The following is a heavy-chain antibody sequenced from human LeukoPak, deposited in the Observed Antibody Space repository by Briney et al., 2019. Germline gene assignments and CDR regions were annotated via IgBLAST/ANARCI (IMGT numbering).Heavy chain of an antibody. D-gene: IGHD3-22*01. J-gene: IGHJ4*02. V-gene: IGHV1-69*13. Sequence: SVKVSCKASGGTFSSYAISWVRQAPGQGLEWMGGIIPIFATANYAQKFQGRVTITADESTSTAYMELSSLRSEDTAVYYCARGPITTRSRCDYWGQGTLVTVSS. CDR1: GGTFSSYA. CDR3: ARGPITTRSRCDY. CDR2: IIPIFATA.